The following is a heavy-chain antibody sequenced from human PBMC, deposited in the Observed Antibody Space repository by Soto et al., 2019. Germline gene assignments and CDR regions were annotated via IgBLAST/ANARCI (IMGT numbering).Heavy chain of an antibody. V-gene: IGHV1-69*13. CDR3: ARTVVLVPAALLPSLYYYVMDV. D-gene: IGHD2-2*01. J-gene: IGHJ6*02. Sequence: SVKVCRKASGGTFSSYAISWVRQAPGQGLEWMGGIIPIFGTANYAQKFQGRVTITADESTSTAYMELSSLRSEDTAVYYCARTVVLVPAALLPSLYYYVMDVWGQGTXVTVSS. CDR2: IIPIFGTA. CDR1: GGTFSSYA.